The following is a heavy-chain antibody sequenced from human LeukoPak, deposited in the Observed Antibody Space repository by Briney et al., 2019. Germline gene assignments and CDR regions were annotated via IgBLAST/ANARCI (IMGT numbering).Heavy chain of an antibody. V-gene: IGHV3-7*01. J-gene: IGHJ5*02. Sequence: GESLKISCAASGFTFSSYWMSWVRQAPGKGLEWVANIKQDGSEKYYVDSVKGRFTISRDNAKKSLYLEMNSLRAEDTAVYYCARGASGIQLWFFDPWGQGTLVTVSS. D-gene: IGHD5-18*01. CDR2: IKQDGSEK. CDR1: GFTFSSYW. CDR3: ARGASGIQLWFFDP.